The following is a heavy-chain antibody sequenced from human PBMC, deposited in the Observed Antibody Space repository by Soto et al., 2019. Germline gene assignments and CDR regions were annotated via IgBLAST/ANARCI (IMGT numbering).Heavy chain of an antibody. J-gene: IGHJ6*02. CDR1: GGSISNYY. D-gene: IGHD2-8*02. Sequence: QVQLQESGPGLLKPSETLSLICTVSGGSISNYYWNWIRQPPGKEPEWIGYFLYGGNTRYNPSLNGRVIMSAETYKRQLSLRMTSVTAADTAVYFCASETLTTGGAYYGLDVWGQGTTVTVSS. V-gene: IGHV4-59*01. CDR3: ASETLTTGGAYYGLDV. CDR2: FLYGGNT.